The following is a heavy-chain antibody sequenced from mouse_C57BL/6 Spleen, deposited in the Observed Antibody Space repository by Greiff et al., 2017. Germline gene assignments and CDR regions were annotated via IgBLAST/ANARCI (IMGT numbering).Heavy chain of an antibody. CDR2: INPNYGIT. J-gene: IGHJ2*01. V-gene: IGHV1-39*01. CDR3: ARSGGYTTVVSYFDY. Sequence: VQLKQSGPELVKPGASVKICCKASGYSFTDYNMNRVKQSNGKSLEWIGVINPNYGITSYNQKFKGKATLTVDQSSSTAYMQLNSLSSEDSAVYYCARSGGYTTVVSYFDYWGQGTTLTISS. CDR1: GYSFTDYN. D-gene: IGHD1-1*01.